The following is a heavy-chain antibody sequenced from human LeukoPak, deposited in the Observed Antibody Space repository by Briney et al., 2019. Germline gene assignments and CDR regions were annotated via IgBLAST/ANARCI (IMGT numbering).Heavy chain of an antibody. J-gene: IGHJ4*02. V-gene: IGHV3-30*03. CDR2: ISYDGSNK. Sequence: PGGSLRLSCGASGFTFSTYGMHWARQAPGKGLEWVAVISYDGSNKYYADSVKGRFTISRDNSKNTLYLQMNSLRAEDTAVYYCARGITAMVTDYWGQGTLVTVSS. CDR3: ARGITAMVTDY. CDR1: GFTFSTYG. D-gene: IGHD5-18*01.